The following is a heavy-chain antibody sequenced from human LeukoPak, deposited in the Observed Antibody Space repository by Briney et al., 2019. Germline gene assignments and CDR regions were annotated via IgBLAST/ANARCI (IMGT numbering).Heavy chain of an antibody. J-gene: IGHJ6*03. V-gene: IGHV1-2*02. CDR3: ARVPIAVRGVGYYYMDV. Sequence: GASVKVSCKASGYTFTGYYMHWVRQAPGQGLEWMGWINPNSGGTNYAQKFQGRVTMTRDTSISTAYMELSRLRSDDTAVYYCARVPIAVRGVGYYYMDVWGKGTTVTVPS. CDR1: GYTFTGYY. D-gene: IGHD3-10*01. CDR2: INPNSGGT.